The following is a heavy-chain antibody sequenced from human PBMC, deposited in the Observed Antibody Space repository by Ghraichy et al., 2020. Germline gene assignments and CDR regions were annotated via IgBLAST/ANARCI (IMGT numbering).Heavy chain of an antibody. CDR1: GFTFSNYD. V-gene: IGHV3-13*01. J-gene: IGHJ6*02. CDR3: ARRGSNYGVFDV. CDR2: IDTAGDT. D-gene: IGHD4/OR15-4a*01. Sequence: GGYLRLSCAASGFTFSNYDMHWVRQVSGKGLEWVSFIDTAGDTYYPGSVKGRFTISRENAKNSLYLQMNSLRAGDTAVYYCARRGSNYGVFDVWGQGTTVTVSS.